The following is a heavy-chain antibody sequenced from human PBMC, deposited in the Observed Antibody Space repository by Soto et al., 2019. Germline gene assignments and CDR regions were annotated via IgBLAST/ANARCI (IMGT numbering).Heavy chain of an antibody. V-gene: IGHV4-59*01. J-gene: IGHJ4*02. CDR1: GGSISSYY. CDR2: IYYSGST. Sequence: SETLSLTCTVSGGSISSYYWSWIRQPPGKGLEWIGYIYYSGSTNYNPSLKSRVTISVDTSKNQFSLKLSSVTAADTAVYYCARRIVAHYFDYWGQGTLVTVSS. D-gene: IGHD5-12*01. CDR3: ARRIVAHYFDY.